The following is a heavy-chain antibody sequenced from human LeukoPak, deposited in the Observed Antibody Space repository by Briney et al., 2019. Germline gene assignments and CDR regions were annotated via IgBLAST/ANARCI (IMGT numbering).Heavy chain of an antibody. CDR1: GGSISSSSYY. V-gene: IGHV4-39*07. Sequence: PSETLSLTCTVSGGSISSSSYYWGWIRQPPGKGLEWIGSIYYSGSTYYNPSLKSRVTISVDTSKNQFSLKLSSVTAADTAVYYCARSQRSSSWNTLRGGAFDIWGQGTMVTVSS. D-gene: IGHD6-13*01. CDR2: IYYSGST. J-gene: IGHJ3*02. CDR3: ARSQRSSSWNTLRGGAFDI.